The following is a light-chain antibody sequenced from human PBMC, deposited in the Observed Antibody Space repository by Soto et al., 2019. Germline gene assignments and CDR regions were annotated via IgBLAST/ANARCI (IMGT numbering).Light chain of an antibody. V-gene: IGKV1-8*01. CDR1: QGISSY. Sequence: AIRMTQSPSSFSAPPGDRVAITFRASQGISSYLAWYQQKPGKAPKLLIYAASTVQSGVPSRFSGSGSGTDFTLTISCLQSEDFATYYCQQSYSTPITFGQGTRLEI. J-gene: IGKJ5*01. CDR2: AAS. CDR3: QQSYSTPIT.